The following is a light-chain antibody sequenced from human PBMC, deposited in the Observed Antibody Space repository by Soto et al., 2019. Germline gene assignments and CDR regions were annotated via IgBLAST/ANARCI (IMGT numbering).Light chain of an antibody. V-gene: IGKV3-11*01. J-gene: IGKJ3*01. CDR3: QQRSSWPLT. CDR2: DAF. Sequence: EIVLTKSPATLYLSPGERAILSCRASQGVNRYLAWYQQKPGQVPRLLIYDAFNRATGIPARFSGSGSGTDFTLTISSREPKDFAVYYCQQRSSWPLTFGPGTKVDIK. CDR1: QGVNRY.